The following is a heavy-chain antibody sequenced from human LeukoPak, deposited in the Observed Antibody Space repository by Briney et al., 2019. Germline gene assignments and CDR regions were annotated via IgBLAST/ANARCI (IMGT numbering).Heavy chain of an antibody. D-gene: IGHD6-13*01. CDR1: GGSISSSSYY. V-gene: IGHV4-39*01. CDR3: ARSRGGYTVSYYYYMDV. J-gene: IGHJ6*03. Sequence: PSETLSLTCTVSGGSISSSSYYWGWIRQPPGKGLEWIESIYYSGSTYYNPSLKSRVTISVDTSKNQFSLKLSSVTAADTAVYYCARSRGGYTVSYYYYMDVWGKGTTVTVSS. CDR2: IYYSGST.